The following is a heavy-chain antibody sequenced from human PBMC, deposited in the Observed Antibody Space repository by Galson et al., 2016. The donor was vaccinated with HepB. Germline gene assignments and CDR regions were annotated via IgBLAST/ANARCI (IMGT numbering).Heavy chain of an antibody. V-gene: IGHV5-51*01. CDR3: ARLPFCSSTRCPLEI. Sequence: QSGAEVKKPGESLKISCQTSGFIFNSYWIAWVRQLPGEGLEWMGLIYGGDSDSRYSPSFNGQVTFSVDRATKNAFLNLRSLKASASGINFCARLPFCSSTRCPLEIWGQGTVVTVSS. CDR2: IYGGDSDS. J-gene: IGHJ4*02. D-gene: IGHD2-2*01. CDR1: GFIFNSYW.